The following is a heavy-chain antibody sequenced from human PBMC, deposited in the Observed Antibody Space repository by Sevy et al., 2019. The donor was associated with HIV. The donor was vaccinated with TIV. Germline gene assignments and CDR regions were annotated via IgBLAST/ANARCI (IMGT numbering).Heavy chain of an antibody. V-gene: IGHV3-30-3*01. Sequence: GGSLRLSCAASGFTFSSYAMHWVRQAPGKGLEWVAVISYDGSNKYYADSVKGRFTISRDNSKNTLYLQMNSLRAEDTAVYYCARDIGSYSSDDAFDIWGQGTMVTVSS. CDR3: ARDIGSYSSDDAFDI. CDR1: GFTFSSYA. D-gene: IGHD1-26*01. CDR2: ISYDGSNK. J-gene: IGHJ3*02.